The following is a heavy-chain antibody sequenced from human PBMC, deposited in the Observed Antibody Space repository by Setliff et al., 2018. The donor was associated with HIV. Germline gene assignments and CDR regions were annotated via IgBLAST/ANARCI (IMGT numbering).Heavy chain of an antibody. CDR1: GFTFSSYW. D-gene: IGHD6-13*01. Sequence: PGGSLRLSCAASGFTFSSYWMSWVRQAPGKGLEWVANIKQDGSEKYYVDSVKGRFTISRDNAKNSLYLQMNSLRAEDMALYYCAKGRYSSSWYYFDYWGQGTLVTVSS. V-gene: IGHV3-7*03. J-gene: IGHJ4*02. CDR2: IKQDGSEK. CDR3: AKGRYSSSWYYFDY.